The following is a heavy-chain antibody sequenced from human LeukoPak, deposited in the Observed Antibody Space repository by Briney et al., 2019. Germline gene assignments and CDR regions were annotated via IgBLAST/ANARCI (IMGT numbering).Heavy chain of an antibody. Sequence: GASVKVSCEASGYTFTSYGISWVRQAPGQGLEWMGGIIPIFGTANYAQKFQGRVTITADESTSTAYMELSSLRSEDTAVYYCAREGCSGGSCYSSFGAFDIWGQGTMVTVSS. CDR3: AREGCSGGSCYSSFGAFDI. CDR2: IIPIFGTA. J-gene: IGHJ3*02. CDR1: GYTFTSYG. D-gene: IGHD2-15*01. V-gene: IGHV1-69*13.